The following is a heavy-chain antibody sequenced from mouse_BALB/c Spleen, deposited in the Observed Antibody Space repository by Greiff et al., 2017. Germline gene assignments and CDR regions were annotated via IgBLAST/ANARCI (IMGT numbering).Heavy chain of an antibody. V-gene: IGHV1-7*01. J-gene: IGHJ4*01. CDR3: ARSGTVVEDYAMDY. Sequence: VKLQESGAELAKPGASVKMSCKASGYTFTSYWMHWVKQRPGQGLEWIGYINPSTGYTEYNQKFKDKATLTADKSSSTAYMQLSSLTSEDSAVYYCARSGTVVEDYAMDYWGQGTSVTVSS. D-gene: IGHD1-1*01. CDR1: GYTFTSYW. CDR2: INPSTGYT.